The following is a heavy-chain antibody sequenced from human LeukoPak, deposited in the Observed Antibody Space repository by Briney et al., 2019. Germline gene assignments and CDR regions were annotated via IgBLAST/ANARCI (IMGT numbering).Heavy chain of an antibody. CDR2: IYYSGST. CDR3: ARQGLDGFPTQGGAFDI. CDR1: GGSISSYY. J-gene: IGHJ3*02. V-gene: IGHV4-59*04. Sequence: SETLSLTCTVSGGSISSYYWSWIRQPPGKGLEWIGYIYYSGSTYYNPSLKSRVTISVDTSKNQFSLKLSSVTAADTAVYYCARQGLDGFPTQGGAFDIWGQGTMVTVSS. D-gene: IGHD3-10*01.